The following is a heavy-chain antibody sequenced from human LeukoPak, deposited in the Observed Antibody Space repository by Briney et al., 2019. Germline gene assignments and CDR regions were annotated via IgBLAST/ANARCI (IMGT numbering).Heavy chain of an antibody. CDR2: INHSGST. J-gene: IGHJ4*02. CDR1: DGSISGYY. Sequence: PSETLSLTCTVSDGSISGYYWSWIRQPPGKGLEWIGEINHSGSTNYNPSLKSRVTISVDTSKNQFSLKLSSVTAADTAVYYCAESRDGYKFDYWGQGTLVTVSS. CDR3: AESRDGYKFDY. V-gene: IGHV4-34*01. D-gene: IGHD5-24*01.